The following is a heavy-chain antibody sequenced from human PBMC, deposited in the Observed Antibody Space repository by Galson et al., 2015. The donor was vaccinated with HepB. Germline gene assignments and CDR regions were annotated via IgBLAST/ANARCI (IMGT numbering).Heavy chain of an antibody. CDR3: ARAPNFKSGWPTYQSYYYGLDV. D-gene: IGHD6-19*01. Sequence: CAISGDSVSSDSASWNWIRQSPSRGLEWLGGTYFMSKWYHDYAVSVKSRITIDTDTGKNQFSLQLKSVTPHDSAVYYCARAPNFKSGWPTYQSYYYGLDVWGQGTTVTVSS. J-gene: IGHJ6*02. CDR1: GDSVSSDSAS. CDR2: TYFMSKWYH. V-gene: IGHV6-1*01.